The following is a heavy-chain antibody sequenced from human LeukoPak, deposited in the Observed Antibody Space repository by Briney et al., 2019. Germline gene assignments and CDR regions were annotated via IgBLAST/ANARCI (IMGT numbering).Heavy chain of an antibody. D-gene: IGHD6-19*01. Sequence: KPSETLSLTCTGYDDSVSSSSYYWNSLRQPPEKGLELSGYIYHGSATSNPSLESRVTLSMDTSKNQYSLKMTSVTAADTAVYYCAREGGRQWLVSGALDSWGQGTLVTVSS. CDR3: AREGGRQWLVSGALDS. J-gene: IGHJ5*01. V-gene: IGHV4-61*01. CDR2: IYHGSA. CDR1: DDSVSSSSYY.